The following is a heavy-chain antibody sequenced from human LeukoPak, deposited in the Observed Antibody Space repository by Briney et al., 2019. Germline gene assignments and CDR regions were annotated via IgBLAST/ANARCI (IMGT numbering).Heavy chain of an antibody. CDR3: TREWHYYYMDV. CDR1: GFTFSSYS. D-gene: IGHD5-24*01. J-gene: IGHJ6*03. CDR2: ISSSSSTI. Sequence: PGGSLRLSCAPSGFTFSSYSINWVRQAPGKGLEWVSYISSSSSTIYYAGSVKGRFTISRDNAKNSLYLQMNSLKTEDTAVYYCTREWHYYYMDVWGKGTTVTVSS. V-gene: IGHV3-48*04.